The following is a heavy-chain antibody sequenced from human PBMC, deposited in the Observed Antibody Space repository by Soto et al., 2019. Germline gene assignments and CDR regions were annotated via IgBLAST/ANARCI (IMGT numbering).Heavy chain of an antibody. CDR1: GVSISNTSYY. CDR3: ARHVYY. Sequence: QLQLQESGPGLVKPSETLSLTCSVSGVSISNTSYYWGWIRQPPGKGLEWVGTIYFSGSTFYNQSLKSRVTISIDTSKNQFSLRLSSVTAADTAVYYCARHVYYWGQGTLVTVSS. CDR2: IYFSGST. V-gene: IGHV4-39*01. J-gene: IGHJ4*02.